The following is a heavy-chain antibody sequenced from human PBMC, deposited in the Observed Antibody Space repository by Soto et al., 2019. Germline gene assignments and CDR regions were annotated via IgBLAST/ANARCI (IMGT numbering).Heavy chain of an antibody. CDR1: GFTFSNAW. CDR2: IKSKTDGGTI. D-gene: IGHD5-12*01. CDR3: TTAHPRGPGY. J-gene: IGHJ4*02. Sequence: GGSLRLSCAASGFTFSNAWMNWVRQAPGKGLEWVGLIKSKTDGGTIDYPAPVKGRFIISRDDSRNTLYLQMSSLKTEDTAVYYCTTAHPRGPGYWGQGTLVTVSS. V-gene: IGHV3-15*01.